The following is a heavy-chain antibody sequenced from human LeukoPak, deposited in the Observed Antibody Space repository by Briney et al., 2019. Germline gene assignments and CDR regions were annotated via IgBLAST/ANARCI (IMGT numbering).Heavy chain of an antibody. CDR2: ISGSGGTT. Sequence: GGSLRLSCAASGFTVSSSYMSWVRQAPGKGLEWVSAISGSGGTTYYADSVKGRFTISRDNSKNTLYLQMNSLRAEDTAVYCCAKDRGGHDFDYWGQGTLVTVSS. J-gene: IGHJ4*02. D-gene: IGHD3-16*01. CDR3: AKDRGGHDFDY. V-gene: IGHV3-23*01. CDR1: GFTVSSSY.